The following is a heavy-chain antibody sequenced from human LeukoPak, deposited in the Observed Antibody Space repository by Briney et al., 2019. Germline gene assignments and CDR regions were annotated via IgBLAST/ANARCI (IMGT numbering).Heavy chain of an antibody. CDR1: GFTFSSYA. D-gene: IGHD6-13*01. V-gene: IGHV3-23*01. CDR3: ANGIAAAVDYFDY. J-gene: IGHJ4*02. CDR2: TSGSGGST. Sequence: GGSLRLSCAASGFTFSSYAMSWVRQAPGKGLEWVSATSGSGGSTYYADSVKGRFTISRDNSKNTLYLQMNSLRAEDTAVYYCANGIAAAVDYFDYWGQGTLVTVSS.